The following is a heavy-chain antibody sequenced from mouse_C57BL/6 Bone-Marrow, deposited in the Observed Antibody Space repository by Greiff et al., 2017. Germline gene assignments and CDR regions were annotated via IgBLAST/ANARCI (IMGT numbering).Heavy chain of an antibody. CDR2: IYPGDGDT. J-gene: IGHJ2*01. V-gene: IGHV1-80*01. D-gene: IGHD1-1*01. CDR3: ARTTVVPFFDY. CDR1: GYAFSSYW. Sequence: QVQLKESGAELVKPGASVKISCKASGYAFSSYWMNWVKQRPGKGLEWIGQIYPGDGDTNYNGKFKGKATLTADKSSSTAYMQLSSLTSEDSAVYFCARTTVVPFFDYWGQGTTLTVSS.